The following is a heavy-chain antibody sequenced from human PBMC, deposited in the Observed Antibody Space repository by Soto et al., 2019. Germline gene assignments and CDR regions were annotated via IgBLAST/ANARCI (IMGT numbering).Heavy chain of an antibody. V-gene: IGHV4-39*01. J-gene: IGHJ5*02. Sequence: TSETMSLTCTVSGGSISSSSYYWGWIRQPPGKGLEWIGSIYYSGSTYYNPSLKSRVTISVDTSKNQFSLKLSSVTAADTAVYYCASQLRARGWMEAIAARRVFAYWFDPWGQGTLVTVSS. CDR2: IYYSGST. D-gene: IGHD6-6*01. CDR1: GGSISSSSYY. CDR3: ASQLRARGWMEAIAARRVFAYWFDP.